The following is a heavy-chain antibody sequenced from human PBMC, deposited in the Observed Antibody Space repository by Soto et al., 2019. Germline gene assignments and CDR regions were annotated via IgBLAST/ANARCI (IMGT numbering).Heavy chain of an antibody. J-gene: IGHJ4*02. CDR2: INPSGGST. Sequence: ASVKVSCKASGYAFTIYYMHWVRQAPGQGLEWMGIINPSGGSTSYAQMFQGRVTMTRDTSTSTVYMELSSLRSEDTAIYYCARSRDRFDYWGQGTLVTVSS. CDR3: ARSRDRFDY. CDR1: GYAFTIYY. V-gene: IGHV1-46*01.